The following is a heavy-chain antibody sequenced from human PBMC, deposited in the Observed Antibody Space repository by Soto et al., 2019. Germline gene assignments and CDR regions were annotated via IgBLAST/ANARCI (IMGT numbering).Heavy chain of an antibody. J-gene: IGHJ3*02. CDR2: ISSSSSYT. CDR1: GGSISSYY. CDR3: ARDADILTGSDAFDI. D-gene: IGHD3-9*01. Sequence: LSLTCTVSGGSISSYYMSWIRQAPGKGLEWVSYISSSSSYTNYADSVKGRFTISRDNAKNSLYLQMNSLRAEDTAVYYCARDADILTGSDAFDIWGQGTMVTV. V-gene: IGHV3-11*05.